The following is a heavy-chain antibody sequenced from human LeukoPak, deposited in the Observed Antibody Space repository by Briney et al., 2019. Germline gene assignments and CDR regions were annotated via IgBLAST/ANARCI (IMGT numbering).Heavy chain of an antibody. CDR2: ISYDGSNK. J-gene: IGHJ4*02. CDR1: GFTFSSYA. D-gene: IGHD5-18*01. V-gene: IGHV3-30-3*01. Sequence: GGSLRLSCAASGFTFSSYAMHWVRQAPGKGLEWVAVISYDGSNKYYADSVKGRFTISRDNSKNTLYLQMNSLRAEDTAVYYCARDSTHTQFHTAMDIGIDYWGQGTLVTVSS. CDR3: ARDSTHTQFHTAMDIGIDY.